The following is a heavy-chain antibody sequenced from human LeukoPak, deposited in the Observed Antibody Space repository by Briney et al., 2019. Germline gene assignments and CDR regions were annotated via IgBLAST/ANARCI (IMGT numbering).Heavy chain of an antibody. J-gene: IGHJ5*02. CDR2: ISYSGGA. V-gene: IGHV4-31*03. CDR3: ARSGCSSTSCYVREPSNCPACWFDP. CDR1: GGSISRGGYY. D-gene: IGHD2-2*01. Sequence: SETLSLTCTVSGGSISRGGYYWSWIRQHPGKGLEWIGYISYSGGAYYNPSLKSRVTISVDTSKNQFSLKLSSVTAADTAVYYCARSGCSSTSCYVREPSNCPACWFDPWGQGTLVTVSS.